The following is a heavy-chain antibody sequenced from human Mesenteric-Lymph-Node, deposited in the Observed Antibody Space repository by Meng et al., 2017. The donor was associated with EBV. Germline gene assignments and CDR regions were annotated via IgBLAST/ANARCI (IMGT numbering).Heavy chain of an antibody. CDR2: ISYDGFNK. V-gene: IGHV3-30-3*01. J-gene: IGHJ4*02. CDR3: ARDQSPSD. Sequence: VECGGGLVQPGRSVRLSCAASGVRLSSYVMHWVGQAPGKGPEWVALISYDGFNKYYADSVKGRCTISRDNSKNTLYLQMDSLRGEDTAVYYCARDQSPSDWGQGTLVTVSS. CDR1: GVRLSSYV.